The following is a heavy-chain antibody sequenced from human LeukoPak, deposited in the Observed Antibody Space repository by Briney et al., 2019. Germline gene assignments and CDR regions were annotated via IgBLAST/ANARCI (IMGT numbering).Heavy chain of an antibody. D-gene: IGHD6-13*01. CDR1: GFTFSSYE. CDR2: ISSSGSTI. CDR3: ARDLLGIAAADSYYFDY. Sequence: QPGGSLRLFCAASGFTFSSYEMNWVRQAPGKGLEWVLYISSSGSTIYYADSVKGRFTISRDNAKNSLYLQMNSLRAEDTAVYYCARDLLGIAAADSYYFDYWGQGTLVTVSS. J-gene: IGHJ4*02. V-gene: IGHV3-48*03.